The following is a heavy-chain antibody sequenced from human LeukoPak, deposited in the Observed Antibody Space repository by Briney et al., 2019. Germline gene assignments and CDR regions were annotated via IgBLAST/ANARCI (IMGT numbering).Heavy chain of an antibody. CDR3: AKVPLSSSGWDREYYFDY. V-gene: IGHV3-30*02. Sequence: QTGGSLRLSCAASGFTFSSYAMSWVRQAPGKGPEWVAFIRSDSSNQYYADSVKGRFTISRDNSKNTLYLQMNSLRAEDTAVYYCAKVPLSSSGWDREYYFDYWGQGTLVTVSS. CDR1: GFTFSSYA. J-gene: IGHJ4*02. CDR2: IRSDSSNQ. D-gene: IGHD6-19*01.